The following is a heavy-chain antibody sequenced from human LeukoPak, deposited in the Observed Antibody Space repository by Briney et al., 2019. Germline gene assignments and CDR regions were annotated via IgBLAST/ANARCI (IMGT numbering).Heavy chain of an antibody. J-gene: IGHJ4*02. CDR1: GYTFTSYA. CDR2: INAGNGNT. D-gene: IGHD3-10*01. CDR3: ARDPPPNHYGSGSYYSN. V-gene: IGHV1-3*01. Sequence: ASVKVSCKASGYTFTSYAMHWVRQAPGQRLEWMGWINAGNGNTKYSQKFQGRVTITRDTSASTAYMELSSLRSEDTAVYYCARDPPPNHYGSGSYYSNWGQGTLVTVSS.